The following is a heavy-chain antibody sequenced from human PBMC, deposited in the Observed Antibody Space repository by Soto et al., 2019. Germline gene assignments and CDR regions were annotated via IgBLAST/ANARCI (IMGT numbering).Heavy chain of an antibody. CDR2: IYNSGNT. V-gene: IGHV4-59*01. CDR1: GGSISTYY. J-gene: IGHJ4*02. CDR3: ARGGVTTGVWY. Sequence: SETLSLTCTVSGGSISTYYWSWIRQPPGKGLEWIGYIYNSGNTNYNPSLKSRVTISVDTSKNQFSLKLRFVTAADTALYYCARGGVTTGVWYWGQGTLVTVSS. D-gene: IGHD4-17*01.